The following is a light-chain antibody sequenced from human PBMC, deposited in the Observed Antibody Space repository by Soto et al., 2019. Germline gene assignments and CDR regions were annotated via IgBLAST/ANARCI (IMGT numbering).Light chain of an antibody. V-gene: IGKV3-20*01. CDR1: QSVSKYY. J-gene: IGKJ2*01. Sequence: EIVLTQSPGTLSLSPGERATLSCRASQSVSKYYLAWYQQKPGQAPRLLIYGASSRATGIPDRFSGSGSGTDFTLTISSLEPEDFAVYYCQQYGISPNTFGQGTKLEIK. CDR3: QQYGISPNT. CDR2: GAS.